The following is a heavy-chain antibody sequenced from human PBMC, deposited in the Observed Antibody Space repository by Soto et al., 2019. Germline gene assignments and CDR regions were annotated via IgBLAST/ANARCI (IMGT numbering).Heavy chain of an antibody. CDR3: ARERYQVISDGMDV. V-gene: IGHV1-2*02. CDR2: INPETGGT. J-gene: IGHJ6*02. CDR1: GYTFTGYY. Sequence: QVQLVQSGADVKTPGASVRVSCKASGYTFTGYYVHWVREAPGQGLEWMGWINPETGGTSYAQKFQGRVTLSRDTSINTAYLELSRLRFDDAAVYFCARERYQVISDGMDVWGQGTTFTVSS. D-gene: IGHD2-2*01.